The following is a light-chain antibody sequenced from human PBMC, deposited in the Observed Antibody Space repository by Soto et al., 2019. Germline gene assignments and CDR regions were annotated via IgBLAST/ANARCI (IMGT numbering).Light chain of an antibody. CDR2: EVS. CDR3: SSYTSSSTDVV. CDR1: NIV. Sequence: QSALTQPASVSGSPGQSITISCTGTNIVSWYQQHPGKAPKLMIYEVSNRPSGVSNRFSGSKSGNTASLTISGLQAEDEADYYCSSYTSSSTDVVFGGGTKLTVL. V-gene: IGLV2-14*01. J-gene: IGLJ2*01.